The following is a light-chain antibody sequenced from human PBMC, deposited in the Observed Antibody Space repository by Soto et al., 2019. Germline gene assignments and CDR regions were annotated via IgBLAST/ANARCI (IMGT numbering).Light chain of an antibody. V-gene: IGKV3-11*01. CDR2: DAF. J-gene: IGKJ4*01. CDR3: QQRSNWPPVT. Sequence: EIVLTQSPATLSLAPGERATLSCRASQSVGSYLAWYQQKPGQAPRLLIYDAFNRATGIPARFSGSGSGTDFTLTISSLEPEDCAVYYCQQRSNWPPVTFGGGTKVEIK. CDR1: QSVGSY.